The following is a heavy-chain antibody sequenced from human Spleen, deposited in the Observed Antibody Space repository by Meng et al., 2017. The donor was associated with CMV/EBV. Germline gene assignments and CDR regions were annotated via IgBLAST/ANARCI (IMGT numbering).Heavy chain of an antibody. CDR1: GGSISSSSYY. Sequence: SETLSLTCTVSGGSISSSSYYWGWIRQPPGKGLEWIGSIYYSGSTYYNPSLKSRVTISVDTSKNQFSLKLSSVTAADTAVYYCARVYDFWSGYPGLDYWGQGTLVTVSS. D-gene: IGHD3-3*01. V-gene: IGHV4-39*07. J-gene: IGHJ4*02. CDR3: ARVYDFWSGYPGLDY. CDR2: IYYSGST.